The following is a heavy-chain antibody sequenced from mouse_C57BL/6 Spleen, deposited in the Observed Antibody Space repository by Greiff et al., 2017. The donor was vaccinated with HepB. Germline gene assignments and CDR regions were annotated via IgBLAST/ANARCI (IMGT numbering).Heavy chain of an antibody. D-gene: IGHD1-1*01. CDR3: ARPDYYGSSDFDY. CDR1: GYTFTSYW. CDR2: INPSNGGT. J-gene: IGHJ2*01. V-gene: IGHV1-53*01. Sequence: QVQLQQPGTELVKPGASVKLSCKASGYTFTSYWMHWVKQRPGQGLEWIGNINPSNGGTNYNEKFKSKATLTVDKSSSTAYMQLSSLTSEDSAVYDGARPDYYGSSDFDYWGQGTTLTVSS.